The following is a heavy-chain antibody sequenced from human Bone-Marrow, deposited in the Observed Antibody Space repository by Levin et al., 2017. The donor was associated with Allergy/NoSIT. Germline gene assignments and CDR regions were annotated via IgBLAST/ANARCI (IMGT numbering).Heavy chain of an antibody. CDR1: GFTFSSYA. CDR3: AKGGGSYSQVRWYFDL. V-gene: IGHV3-23*01. J-gene: IGHJ2*01. CDR2: ISGSGGST. Sequence: GGSLRLSCAASGFTFSSYAMSWVRQAPGKGLEWVSAISGSGGSTYYADSVKGRFTISRDNSKNTLYLQMNSLRAEDTAVYYCAKGGGSYSQVRWYFDLWGRGTLVTVSS. D-gene: IGHD1-26*01.